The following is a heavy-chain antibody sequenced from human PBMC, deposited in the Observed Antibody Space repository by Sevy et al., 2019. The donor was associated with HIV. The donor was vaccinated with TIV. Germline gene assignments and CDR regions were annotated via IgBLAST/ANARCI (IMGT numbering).Heavy chain of an antibody. D-gene: IGHD3-16*01. CDR3: ARGKGEGGGMYYFDY. CDR1: GYTFTTYG. Sequence: ASVKVSCKTSGYTFTTYGISWVRQAPGQGLEWMGWINGYNVNTKYAQKFQGRVTMTTDTSTGTAYRDLRILRSDDTAVYYCARGKGEGGGMYYFDYWGQGTLVTVSS. J-gene: IGHJ4*02. V-gene: IGHV1-18*01. CDR2: INGYNVNT.